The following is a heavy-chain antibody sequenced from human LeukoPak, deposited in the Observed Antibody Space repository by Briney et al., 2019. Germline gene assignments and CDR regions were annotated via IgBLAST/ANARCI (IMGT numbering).Heavy chain of an antibody. Sequence: KSGGSLRLSCLASGFSFNSYTMSWVREAPGKGLEWVSTISPVSSCTWYAESVKGRFTISRDNPKNSLYLQMDSLRAEDTAVYYCVRDVSRRIGMDVWGQGTTVTVSS. V-gene: IGHV3-21*01. CDR1: GFSFNSYT. J-gene: IGHJ6*02. CDR2: ISPVSSCT. D-gene: IGHD2/OR15-2a*01. CDR3: VRDVSRRIGMDV.